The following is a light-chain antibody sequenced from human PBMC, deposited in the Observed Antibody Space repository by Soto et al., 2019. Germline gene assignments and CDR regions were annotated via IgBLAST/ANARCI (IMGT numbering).Light chain of an antibody. J-gene: IGKJ2*01. CDR3: QQRFNWPRFT. V-gene: IGKV3-11*01. CDR2: DAS. CDR1: QSVSSY. Sequence: EIVLTQSPATLSLSPGERATLSCRASQSVSSYLAWYQQKPGQAPRLLIYDASNRATGIPARFSGGGSGTDFTLPSSSLEPADFAVYYCQQRFNWPRFTFGQGTKLEIK.